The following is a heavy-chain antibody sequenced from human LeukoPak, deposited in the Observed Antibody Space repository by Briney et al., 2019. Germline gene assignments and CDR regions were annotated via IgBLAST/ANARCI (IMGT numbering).Heavy chain of an antibody. CDR2: INHSGST. CDR1: GGSFSGYY. Sequence: PSETLSLTCAVYGGSFSGYYWSWIRQPPGKGLEWIGEINHSGSTNYNPSLKSRVTISVDTSKNQFSLKLSSVTAADTAVYYCARRGQQLPGYYYYYYMDVWGKGTTVTVSS. CDR3: ARRGQQLPGYYYYYYMDV. J-gene: IGHJ6*03. D-gene: IGHD6-13*01. V-gene: IGHV4-34*01.